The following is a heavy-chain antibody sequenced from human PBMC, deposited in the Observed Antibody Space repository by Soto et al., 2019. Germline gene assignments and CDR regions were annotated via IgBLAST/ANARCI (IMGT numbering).Heavy chain of an antibody. CDR3: AKDKDPSTIAAAGSLYHYYGMDV. D-gene: IGHD6-13*01. CDR1: GFTFSSYG. Sequence: PGGSLRLSCAASGFTFSSYGMHWVRQAPGKGLEWVAVISYDGSNKYYADSVKGRFTISRDNSKNTLYLQMNSLRAEDTAVYYCAKDKDPSTIAAAGSLYHYYGMDVWGQGTTVTVSS. J-gene: IGHJ6*02. CDR2: ISYDGSNK. V-gene: IGHV3-30*18.